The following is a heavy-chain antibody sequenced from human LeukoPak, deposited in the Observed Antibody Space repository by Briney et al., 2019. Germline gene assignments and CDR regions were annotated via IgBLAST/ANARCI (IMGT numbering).Heavy chain of an antibody. D-gene: IGHD1-26*01. CDR1: GYTFTGYY. Sequence: ASVKVSCKASGYTFTGYYMHWVRQAPGQGLECLGWINPNSGGTDSAQKLQGRVTMTRDTSISATYMELRTLTSDDTAVYYCARGTRGSYSSIHDWGQGTLVTVSS. J-gene: IGHJ4*02. CDR3: ARGTRGSYSSIHD. CDR2: INPNSGGT. V-gene: IGHV1-2*02.